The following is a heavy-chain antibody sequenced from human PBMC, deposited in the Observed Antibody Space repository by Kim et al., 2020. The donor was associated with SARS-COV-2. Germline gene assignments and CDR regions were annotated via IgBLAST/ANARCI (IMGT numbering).Heavy chain of an antibody. Sequence: GGSLRLSCAPSGFTFSTYAMSWVRQAPEKGLEWVSTIGFAGRTTKYADSVKGRFSISRDNSKNTLYLQMNSLRVEDPAVYYCAKKGAGIASSPDYWGQGT. CDR3: AKKGAGIASSPDY. D-gene: IGHD6-13*01. V-gene: IGHV3-23*01. CDR2: IGFAGRTT. CDR1: GFTFSTYA. J-gene: IGHJ4*02.